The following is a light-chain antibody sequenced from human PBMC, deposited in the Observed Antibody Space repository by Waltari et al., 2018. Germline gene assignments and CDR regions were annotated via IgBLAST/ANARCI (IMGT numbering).Light chain of an antibody. V-gene: IGLV2-11*01. CDR3: CSYAGTSP. CDR2: DVT. CDR1: GTKISGDND. J-gene: IGLJ1*01. Sequence: QSALTQPRSGSGSRGQPATISCTGAGTKISGDNDVSWYQQHPGKAPKLIIYDVTKRPSGVPDRFSGSKSGDTASLTISGLQAEDEADYYCCSYAGTSPFGTGTKVTVL.